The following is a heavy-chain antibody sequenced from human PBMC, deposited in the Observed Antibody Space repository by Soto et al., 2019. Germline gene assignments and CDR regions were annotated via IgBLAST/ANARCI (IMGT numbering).Heavy chain of an antibody. CDR3: AKMRGGSYYFYYYGMDV. V-gene: IGHV4-34*02. CDR1: GESFSGYY. CDR2: INHSGST. J-gene: IGHJ6*02. Sequence: QVQLQQWGAGLLKPSETLSLTCAVYGESFSGYYWSWIRQPPGKGLEWIGEINHSGSTNYNPSLKSRVTISVDTSKKQFSLKLNSVTAADTAVYYCAKMRGGSYYFYYYGMDVWGQGPRSPSP. D-gene: IGHD1-26*01.